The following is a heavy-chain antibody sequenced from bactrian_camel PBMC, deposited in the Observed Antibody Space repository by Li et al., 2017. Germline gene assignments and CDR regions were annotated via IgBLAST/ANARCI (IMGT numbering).Heavy chain of an antibody. D-gene: IGHD1*01. J-gene: IGHJ4*01. CDR1: GYTYNRNC. Sequence: QVQLVESGGGSVQAGGSLRLSCAASGYTYNRNCMAWFRQAPGKEREGVARIATGSGNTYYADSVKGRFTISRDNAKNSVYLQMHSLKLEDTAMYYCAADFGPYCSGPYLARRANFLGQGTQVTV. CDR2: IATGSGNT. V-gene: IGHV3S1*01.